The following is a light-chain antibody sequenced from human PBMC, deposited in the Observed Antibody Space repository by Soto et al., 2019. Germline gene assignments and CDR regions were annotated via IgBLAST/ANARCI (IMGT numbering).Light chain of an antibody. J-gene: IGLJ3*02. V-gene: IGLV1-51*01. CDR1: SSNIGNNY. Sequence: QSVLTQPPSVSAAPGQKVTISCSGSSSNIGNNYVSWYQQLPGTAPKLLIYDNNKRPSGIPDRFSGSKSGTSATLGITGLQTGDEADYYCGTWDSGLSAGLFGGGTKVTVL. CDR2: DNN. CDR3: GTWDSGLSAGL.